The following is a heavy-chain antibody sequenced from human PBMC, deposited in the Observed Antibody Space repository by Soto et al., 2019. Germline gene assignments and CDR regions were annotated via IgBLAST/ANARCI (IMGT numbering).Heavy chain of an antibody. CDR1: GFTLRNFW. CDR2: INTFGGST. Sequence: WVSLRLSCEASGFTLRNFWMHWVRQDPGKGLEWVSEINTFGGSTYYANSVKGRFTVSRDNFKNTLYLQMDSLRVDDTAVYYCAKRLWAVGGPFHYWGQGTLVTVSS. CDR3: AKRLWAVGGPFHY. D-gene: IGHD3-16*01. V-gene: IGHV3-23*01. J-gene: IGHJ4*02.